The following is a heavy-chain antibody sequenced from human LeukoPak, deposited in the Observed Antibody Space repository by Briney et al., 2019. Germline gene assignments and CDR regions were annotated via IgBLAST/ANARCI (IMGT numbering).Heavy chain of an antibody. V-gene: IGHV3-53*01. CDR3: ARSGYYNPNYFDS. Sequence: GGSLRLSCAASGLTVSTNYMSWARQAPGEGLEWVSLVYVGGSTYYADSVKGRFTISRDNSKNTLFLQMNSLRAEDTALYYCARSGYYNPNYFDSWGQGTLVTVSS. J-gene: IGHJ4*02. CDR2: VYVGGST. CDR1: GLTVSTNY. D-gene: IGHD3-9*01.